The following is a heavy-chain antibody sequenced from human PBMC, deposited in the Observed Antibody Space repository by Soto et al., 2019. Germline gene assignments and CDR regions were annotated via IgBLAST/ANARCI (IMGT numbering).Heavy chain of an antibody. J-gene: IGHJ3*02. V-gene: IGHV3-53*01. Sequence: GGSLRLSCAASGFIVSSNYMSRVRQAPGKGLEWVSVIYSGGSTYYADSVKGRFTISRDNSKNTLYLQMNSLRAEDTAVYYCARTVVVVTATPGAFDIWGQGTMVTVSS. CDR2: IYSGGST. CDR1: GFIVSSNY. D-gene: IGHD2-15*01. CDR3: ARTVVVVTATPGAFDI.